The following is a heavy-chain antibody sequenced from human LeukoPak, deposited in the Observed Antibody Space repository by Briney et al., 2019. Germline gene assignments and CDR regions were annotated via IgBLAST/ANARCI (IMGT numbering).Heavy chain of an antibody. Sequence: GVTLRLSAAASGFTFCGTAMHWVRPAPGQGREWVGRVRSRNDSYAPEYAASVKVRFTVSRDASENTAYLQMIGLKTQDTAVYYCVRDLLNNNYYAMDVGSKGTTVTVP. D-gene: IGHD1/OR15-1a*01. V-gene: IGHV3-73*01. CDR1: GFTFCGTA. CDR2: VRSRNDSYAP. J-gene: IGHJ6*03. CDR3: VRDLLNNNYYAMDV.